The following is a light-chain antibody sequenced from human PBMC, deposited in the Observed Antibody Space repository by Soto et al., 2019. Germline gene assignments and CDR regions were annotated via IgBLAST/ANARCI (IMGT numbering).Light chain of an antibody. Sequence: EIVLTQSPGTLSLSPGERATLSCRASQSVSSSYLAWYQQKPGQAPRLLIYGASSRATGIPDRFSGSGSGTDFTLTIIRLEPEDFAVYYCQQYGRSPLMYTFGQGTKLGV. J-gene: IGKJ2*01. V-gene: IGKV3-20*01. CDR3: QQYGRSPLMYT. CDR2: GAS. CDR1: QSVSSSY.